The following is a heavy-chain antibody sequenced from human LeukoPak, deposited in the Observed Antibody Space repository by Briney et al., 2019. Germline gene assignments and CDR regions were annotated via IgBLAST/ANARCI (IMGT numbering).Heavy chain of an antibody. J-gene: IGHJ4*02. CDR3: ARDYNGVGTLDY. D-gene: IGHD3-10*01. CDR1: GFTFSSYS. V-gene: IGHV3-21*01. Sequence: GGSLRLSCAASGFTFSSYSMNWVRQAPGKGLEWVSSISSSSSSYIYYADSVKGRFTISRDNAKNSLYLQMNSLRAEDTAVYYCARDYNGVGTLDYWGQGTLVTVSS. CDR2: ISSSSSSYI.